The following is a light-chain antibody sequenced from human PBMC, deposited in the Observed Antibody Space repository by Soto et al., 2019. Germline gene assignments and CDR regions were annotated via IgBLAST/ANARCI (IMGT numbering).Light chain of an antibody. CDR1: SSDIGAYNF. CDR2: DVN. J-gene: IGLJ2*01. V-gene: IGLV2-14*03. CDR3: TSWTTSTTMI. Sequence: QSVLTQPASVSESPGQSITISCTGTSSDIGAYNFVSWYQQHPGKAPKLMLYDVNIRPSGVSNRFSGSKSGNTASLTISGLQAKDEADYYCTSWTTSTTMIFGGGTKLTVL.